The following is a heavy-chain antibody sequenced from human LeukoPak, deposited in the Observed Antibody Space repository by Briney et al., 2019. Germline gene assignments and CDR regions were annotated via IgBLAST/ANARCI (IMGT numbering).Heavy chain of an antibody. D-gene: IGHD3-10*01. J-gene: IGHJ4*02. CDR1: GYTFTSYA. Sequence: GASVKVSCKASGYTFTSYAMHWVRQAPGQRLEWMGWINAGNGNTKYSQKLQGRVTMTTDTSTSTAYMELRSLRSDDTAVYYCARDGADYYGSGSFDYWGQGTLVTVSS. CDR2: INAGNGNT. V-gene: IGHV1-3*01. CDR3: ARDGADYYGSGSFDY.